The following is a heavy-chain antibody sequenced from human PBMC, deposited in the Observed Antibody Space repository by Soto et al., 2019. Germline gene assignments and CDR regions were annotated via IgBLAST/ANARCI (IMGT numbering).Heavy chain of an antibody. J-gene: IGHJ3*02. Sequence: QVQLVQSGAEVKKPGASVKVSCKASGYTFTGYYMHWVRQAPGQGLGWMGWINPNSGGTNCAQKFQGWVTMTRDTSISTAYMELSRLRSDDTAVYYCATSGSLLAFDIWGQGTMVTVSS. V-gene: IGHV1-2*04. CDR1: GYTFTGYY. CDR2: INPNSGGT. D-gene: IGHD1-26*01. CDR3: ATSGSLLAFDI.